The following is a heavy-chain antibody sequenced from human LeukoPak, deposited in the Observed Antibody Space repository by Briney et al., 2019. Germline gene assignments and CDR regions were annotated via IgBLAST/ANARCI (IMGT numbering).Heavy chain of an antibody. D-gene: IGHD3-3*01. Sequence: KPSETLSLTCTVSGDSISSYYWSWIRQPPGKGLEWIGYIHTSGSTNYNPSLKSRVTISVDTSKNQFSLKLTSVTAADTAVYYCARGPYDFWSGQYYYYYMDVWGKGTTVTVSS. CDR1: GDSISSYY. CDR3: ARGPYDFWSGQYYYYYMDV. CDR2: IHTSGST. J-gene: IGHJ6*03. V-gene: IGHV4-4*09.